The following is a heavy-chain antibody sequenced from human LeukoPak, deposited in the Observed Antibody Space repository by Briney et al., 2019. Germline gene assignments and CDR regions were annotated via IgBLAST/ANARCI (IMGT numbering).Heavy chain of an antibody. J-gene: IGHJ4*02. V-gene: IGHV3-23*01. D-gene: IGHD2-2*01. CDR2: ISGSGGST. CDR1: GFTFSSYA. CDR3: TKDRGTTGPYDY. Sequence: HTGGSLRLSCAASGFTFSSYAMSWVRQAPGKGLEWVSAISGSGGSTYYADSVKGRFTLSRDNAKNSLYLQMNSLRAEDTAIYYCTKDRGTTGPYDYWGQGILVTVSS.